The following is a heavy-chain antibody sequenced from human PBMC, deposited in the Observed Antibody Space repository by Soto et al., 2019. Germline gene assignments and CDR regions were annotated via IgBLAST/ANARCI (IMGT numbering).Heavy chain of an antibody. J-gene: IGHJ5*02. V-gene: IGHV3-23*01. CDR3: AKDRYAYWDWFDP. CDR2: ISGSGGST. D-gene: IGHD2-8*02. Sequence: PGGSLRLSCAASGFTFSSYAMSWVRQAPGKGLEWVSAISGSGGSTYYADSVKGRFTIARDNSKNTLYLQMNSLRAEDKAVYYCAKDRYAYWDWFDPWGQGTLVTVSS. CDR1: GFTFSSYA.